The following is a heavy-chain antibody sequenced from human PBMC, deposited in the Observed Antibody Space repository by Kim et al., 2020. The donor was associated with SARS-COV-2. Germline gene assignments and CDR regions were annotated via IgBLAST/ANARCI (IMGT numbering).Heavy chain of an antibody. CDR2: IYYSGST. J-gene: IGHJ2*01. Sequence: SETLSLTCTVSGGSISSYYWSWIRQPPGKGLEWIGYIYYSGSTNYNPSLKSRVTISVDTSKNQFSLKLSSVTAADTAVYYCARDRLGSEKYFDLWGRGTLVTVSS. V-gene: IGHV4-59*01. CDR3: ARDRLGSEKYFDL. CDR1: GGSISSYY. D-gene: IGHD1-26*01.